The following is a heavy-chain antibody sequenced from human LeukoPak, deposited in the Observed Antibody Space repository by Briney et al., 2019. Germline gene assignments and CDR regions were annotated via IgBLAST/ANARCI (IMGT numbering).Heavy chain of an antibody. D-gene: IGHD3-16*01. Sequence: GGSLRLSCAASGFMFSNYWMNWVRQAPGKGLEWVANIKQDGSEKYYVDSVKGRFTISRDNAKNSLYLQMNSLRAEDTAVYYCAKVPSYGSPTDYWGQGTLVTVSS. CDR2: IKQDGSEK. CDR1: GFMFSNYW. J-gene: IGHJ4*02. CDR3: AKVPSYGSPTDY. V-gene: IGHV3-7*01.